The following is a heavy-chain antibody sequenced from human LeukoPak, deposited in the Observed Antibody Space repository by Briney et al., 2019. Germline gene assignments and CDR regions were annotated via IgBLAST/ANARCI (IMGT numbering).Heavy chain of an antibody. V-gene: IGHV4-34*01. CDR1: GPSFSSYY. Sequence: PSETLSLTCAVAGPSFSSYYWSWIRQPPGKGLEWIGEVNHSGYTNDNPSLKSRVTISVDTSKNQFSLRLRSVTAADTGVYFCARMTTGHDFWGQGTQVTVSS. J-gene: IGHJ4*02. CDR2: VNHSGYT. CDR3: ARMTTGHDF. D-gene: IGHD4-17*01.